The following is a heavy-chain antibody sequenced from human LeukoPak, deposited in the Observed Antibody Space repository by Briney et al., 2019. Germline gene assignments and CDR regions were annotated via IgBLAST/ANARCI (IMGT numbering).Heavy chain of an antibody. V-gene: IGHV3-15*01. CDR3: RWEKSPYYGLDV. D-gene: IGHD1-26*01. CDR1: GFAFNDAW. Sequence: GGSLRLSCAASGFAFNDAWMSWVRQAPGKGLVWVGRIKSKGSGGTSECAAPVKGRFTISRDDSKNTLYLQMNSLTTEDTAVYYCRWEKSPYYGLDVWGQGTTVTVS. J-gene: IGHJ6*02. CDR2: IKSKGSGGTS.